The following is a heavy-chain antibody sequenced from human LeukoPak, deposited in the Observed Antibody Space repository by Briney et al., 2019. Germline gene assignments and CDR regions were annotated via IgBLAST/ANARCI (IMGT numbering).Heavy chain of an antibody. CDR2: ISYDGSNE. J-gene: IGHJ4*02. V-gene: IGHV3-30*12. CDR1: GFSFSSYG. CDR3: ANDLGWIQLNLG. D-gene: IGHD5-18*01. Sequence: GGSLRLSCEASGFSFSSYGLHWVRQAPGKGLEWVAIISYDGSNEYYADSVKGRFTISRDNSKNTLYLQMNSLRAEDTAVYYCANDLGWIQLNLGRGQGTLVTVSS.